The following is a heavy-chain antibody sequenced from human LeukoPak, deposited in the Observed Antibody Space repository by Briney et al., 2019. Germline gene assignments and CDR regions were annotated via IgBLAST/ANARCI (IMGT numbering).Heavy chain of an antibody. CDR1: GFTFSSYA. CDR2: ISYDGSNK. Sequence: GGSLRLSCAASGFTFSSYAMHWVRQAPGKGLEWVAVISYDGSNKYYADSVKGRFTISRDNSKNTLYLQMNSLRAEDTAVYYCASGEGDYWGQGTLATVSS. CDR3: ASGEGDY. V-gene: IGHV3-30*04. J-gene: IGHJ4*02.